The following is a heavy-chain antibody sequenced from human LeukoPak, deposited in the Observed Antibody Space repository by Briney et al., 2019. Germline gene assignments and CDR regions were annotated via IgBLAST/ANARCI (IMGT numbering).Heavy chain of an antibody. J-gene: IGHJ4*02. CDR3: ARDRIYCSSTSCYRGFVY. CDR1: GYTFTGYY. Sequence: ASVKVSRKASGYTFTGYYMHWVRQAPGQGLEWMGWINLNSGGTNYAQKFQGRVTMTRDTSISTAYMELSRLRSDDTAVYYFARDRIYCSSTSCYRGFVYWGQGTLVTVSS. D-gene: IGHD2-2*01. CDR2: INLNSGGT. V-gene: IGHV1-2*02.